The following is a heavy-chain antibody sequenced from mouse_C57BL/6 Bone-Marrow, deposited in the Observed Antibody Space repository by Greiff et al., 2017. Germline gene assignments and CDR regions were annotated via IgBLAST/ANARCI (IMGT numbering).Heavy chain of an antibody. V-gene: IGHV14-2*01. CDR1: GFNIKDYY. J-gene: IGHJ2*01. D-gene: IGHD4-1*01. CDR2: IAPEDGET. CDR3: SSNWDERCDY. Sequence: VQLKESGAELVKPGASVKLSCTASGFNIKDYYMHWVKQRTEQGLEWIGRIAPEDGETKYAPKFQGKSPITADTSSNTAYLQLSSLTSEDTAVYYCSSNWDERCDYWGQGTTLTVSS.